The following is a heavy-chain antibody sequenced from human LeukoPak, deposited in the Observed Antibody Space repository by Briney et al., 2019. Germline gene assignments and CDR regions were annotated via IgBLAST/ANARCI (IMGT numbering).Heavy chain of an antibody. D-gene: IGHD6-19*01. CDR2: INSDGSST. V-gene: IGHV3-74*01. CDR3: ARDVGSGWYHFDN. Sequence: GGSLRLSCAASGFTFSRYWMHWVRQAPGKGLVWVSRINSDGSSTTYADSVKGRFTISRDNAENALYLQMNSLRVEDTAVYYCARDVGSGWYHFDNWGQGTLVTVSS. J-gene: IGHJ4*02. CDR1: GFTFSRYW.